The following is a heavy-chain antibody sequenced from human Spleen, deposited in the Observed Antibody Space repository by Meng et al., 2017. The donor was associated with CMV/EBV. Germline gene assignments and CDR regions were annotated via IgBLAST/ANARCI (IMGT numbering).Heavy chain of an antibody. CDR1: GYDFRSFP. Sequence: ASVKVSCKASGYDFRSFPITWVRQAPGQGLEWMGWISVYNGAANYGQKFQGRVTMTTDQATTTAYMELSSLRSDDTAVYYCARDYWAYSSSPDAFDLWGQGTMVTVSS. J-gene: IGHJ3*01. D-gene: IGHD6-13*01. V-gene: IGHV1-18*04. CDR2: ISVYNGAA. CDR3: ARDYWAYSSSPDAFDL.